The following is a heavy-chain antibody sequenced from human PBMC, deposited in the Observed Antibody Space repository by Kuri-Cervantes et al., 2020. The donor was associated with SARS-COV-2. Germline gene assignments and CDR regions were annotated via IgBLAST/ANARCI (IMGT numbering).Heavy chain of an antibody. Sequence: GESLKISCEASGFSFSSFPMHWVRHAPGKGLEWVALIPTDGNNRYYVDFLKGRFTISRDNSKNTLHLDMNSLRPEDTGVYYCAKMGDNHSKGDYGNEVWGQGITVTVSS. CDR3: AKMGDNHSKGDYGNEV. V-gene: IGHV3-30*18. CDR1: GFSFSSFP. CDR2: IPTDGNNR. J-gene: IGHJ6*02. D-gene: IGHD3-16*01.